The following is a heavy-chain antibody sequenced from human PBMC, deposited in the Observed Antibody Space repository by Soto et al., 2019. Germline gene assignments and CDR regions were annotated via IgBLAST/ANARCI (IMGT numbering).Heavy chain of an antibody. CDR1: GGSVKIGVYY. CDR2: IYYSGST. J-gene: IGHJ5*02. V-gene: IGHV4-31*11. Sequence: TLSLTCAVSGGSVKIGVYYLSWIRKHPGQGLEWSGYIYYSGSTYYNPSLKSRVTISVDTSKNQFSLKLSSVTAADTAVYYCASVGLHIAARRAGGCFDPWGERTQVTVSS. D-gene: IGHD6-6*01. CDR3: ASVGLHIAARRAGGCFDP.